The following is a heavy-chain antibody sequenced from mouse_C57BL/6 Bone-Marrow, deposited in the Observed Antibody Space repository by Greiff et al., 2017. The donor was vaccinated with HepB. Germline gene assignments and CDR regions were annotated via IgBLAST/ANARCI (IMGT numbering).Heavy chain of an antibody. CDR3: ARTEGYDYDVAWFAY. Sequence: VQLQESGPGLVQPSQSLSITCTVSGFSLTSYGVHWVRQSPGKGLEWLGVIWSGGSTDYNAAFISRLSISKDNSKSQVFFKMNSLQADDTAIYYCARTEGYDYDVAWFAYWGQGTLVTVSA. CDR1: GFSLTSYG. V-gene: IGHV2-2*01. CDR2: IWSGGST. D-gene: IGHD2-4*01. J-gene: IGHJ3*01.